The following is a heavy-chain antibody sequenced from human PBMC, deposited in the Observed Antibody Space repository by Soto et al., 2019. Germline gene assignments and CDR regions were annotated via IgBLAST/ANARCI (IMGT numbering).Heavy chain of an antibody. CDR2: FDPEDGET. CDR3: ATATAYCGGDCYSDAFDI. V-gene: IGHV1-24*01. D-gene: IGHD2-21*02. Sequence: QVQLVQSGAEVKKPGASVKVSCKVSGYTLTELSMHWVRQAPGKGLEWMGGFDPEDGETIYAQKFQGRVTMTEDTSTDPAYVEVSSLRSEDTAVYYCATATAYCGGDCYSDAFDIWGQGTMVIVSS. J-gene: IGHJ3*02. CDR1: GYTLTELS.